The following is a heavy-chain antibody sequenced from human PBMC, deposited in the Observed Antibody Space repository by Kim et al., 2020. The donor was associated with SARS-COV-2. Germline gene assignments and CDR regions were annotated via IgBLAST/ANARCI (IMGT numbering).Heavy chain of an antibody. CDR1: GFTFSSYG. CDR3: AKDLAMVRGTAEYYGMDV. D-gene: IGHD3-10*01. V-gene: IGHV3-30*18. Sequence: GGSLRLSCAASGFTFSSYGMHWVRQAPGKGLEWVAVISYDGSNKYYADSVKGRFTISRDNSKNTLYLQMNSLRAEDTAVYYCAKDLAMVRGTAEYYGMDVWGQGTTVTVSS. J-gene: IGHJ6*02. CDR2: ISYDGSNK.